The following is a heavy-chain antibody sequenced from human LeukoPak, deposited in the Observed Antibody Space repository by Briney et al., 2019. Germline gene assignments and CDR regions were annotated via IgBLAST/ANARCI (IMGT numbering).Heavy chain of an antibody. CDR1: GVSISSSGYS. D-gene: IGHD5-12*01. V-gene: IGHV4-31*03. Sequence: PSETLSLTCTVSGVSISSSGYSWSWIRQHPGKGLEWIGYIYNSGSTYYNPSLKSRVTISVDTSKNHFSLKLSSVTVADTAVYFCARSPSGYVLDYWGQGTLVTVSS. CDR2: IYNSGST. J-gene: IGHJ4*02. CDR3: ARSPSGYVLDY.